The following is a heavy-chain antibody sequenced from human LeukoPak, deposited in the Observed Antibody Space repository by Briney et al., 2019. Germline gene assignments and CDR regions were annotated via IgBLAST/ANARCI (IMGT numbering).Heavy chain of an antibody. CDR2: INHSGST. Sequence: SETLSLTCAVYGGSFSGYYWSWIRQPPGKGLEWIGEINHSGSTNYNPSLKSRVTISVDTSKNQFSLKLSSVTAADTAVYYCAREEGSNDYWGQGTLVTVSS. J-gene: IGHJ4*02. CDR3: AREEGSNDY. V-gene: IGHV4-34*01. CDR1: GGSFSGYY.